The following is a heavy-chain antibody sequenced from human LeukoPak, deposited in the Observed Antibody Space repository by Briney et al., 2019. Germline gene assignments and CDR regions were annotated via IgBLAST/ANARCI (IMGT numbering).Heavy chain of an antibody. CDR2: ISWDGVST. CDR3: AKEGYGSGSRPTVNLDY. J-gene: IGHJ4*02. CDR1: GFTFSSYG. D-gene: IGHD3-10*01. V-gene: IGHV3-43D*03. Sequence: GGSLRLSCAASGFTFSSYGMHWVRQAPGKGLEGVSLISWDGVSTYYADSVKGRFTISRDNSKNSLYLQMSSLRAEDTALYYCAKEGYGSGSRPTVNLDYWGQGTLVTVSS.